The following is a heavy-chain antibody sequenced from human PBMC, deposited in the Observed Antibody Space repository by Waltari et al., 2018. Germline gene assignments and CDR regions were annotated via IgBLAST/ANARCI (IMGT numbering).Heavy chain of an antibody. D-gene: IGHD1-1*01. V-gene: IGHV3-30*18. CDR1: TFSSYA. J-gene: IGHJ4*02. Sequence: TFSSYAMHWVRQAPGKGLEWVAVISYNGNDKYYTDSVKGRFTISRDNSKNTLYLQMNSLRPEDTAVYYCAKVPGTSQLYYLDNWGQGTLVTVSS. CDR3: AKVPGTSQLYYLDN. CDR2: ISYNGNDK.